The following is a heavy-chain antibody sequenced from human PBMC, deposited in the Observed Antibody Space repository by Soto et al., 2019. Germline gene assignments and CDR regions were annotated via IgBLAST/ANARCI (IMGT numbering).Heavy chain of an antibody. CDR3: VKGPALYDSSSFDF. Sequence: GALRLSCSASGFPFSSYGMHWVRQAPGKGLDYVSAISDNGDTTYHADFVKGRFTISRDNSKNTLYLQMSSLRADDTAVYYCVKGPALYDSSSFDFWGQGTQVTVSS. CDR1: GFPFSSYG. V-gene: IGHV3-64D*06. CDR2: ISDNGDTT. J-gene: IGHJ4*02. D-gene: IGHD3-22*01.